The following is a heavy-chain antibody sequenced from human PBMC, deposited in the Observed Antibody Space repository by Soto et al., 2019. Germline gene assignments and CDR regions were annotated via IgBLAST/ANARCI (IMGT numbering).Heavy chain of an antibody. D-gene: IGHD6-6*01. Sequence: ASVKVSCKASGYTFTSYYMHWVRQAPGQGLEWMGIIIPSGGSTSYAQKFQGRVTMTRDTSTSTVYMELSSLRSEDTAVYDCAKDRTIASRNFDSWGQGALVTGSA. V-gene: IGHV1-46*01. CDR1: GYTFTSYY. CDR3: AKDRTIASRNFDS. J-gene: IGHJ4*02. CDR2: IIPSGGST.